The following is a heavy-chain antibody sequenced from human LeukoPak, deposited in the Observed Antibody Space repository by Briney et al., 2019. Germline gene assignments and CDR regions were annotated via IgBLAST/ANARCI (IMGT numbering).Heavy chain of an antibody. D-gene: IGHD4-17*01. V-gene: IGHV3-15*01. Sequence: GGSLRLPCAASGHIFRNAWTRWVSQAPGKGLEWVGRIKSETDGGTTDYAAPVKGRFTISRDDSKNLLYLQMNSLKTEDTAVYYCTTDPGDYEIYWGQGTLVTVSS. J-gene: IGHJ4*02. CDR3: TTDPGDYEIY. CDR1: GHIFRNAW. CDR2: IKSETDGGTT.